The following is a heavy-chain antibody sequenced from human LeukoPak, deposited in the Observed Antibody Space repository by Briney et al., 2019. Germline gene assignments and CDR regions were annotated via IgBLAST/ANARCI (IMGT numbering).Heavy chain of an antibody. J-gene: IGHJ4*02. V-gene: IGHV4-39*07. Sequence: SETLSLTCTVSGGLISISTYYWGWIRQPPGKGLEWIGSIYYSGTTHYNPSLNSRVTIAVDTSKNQFSLKLISVTAADTAVYYCARGTLYSGWSYYFDYWGQGTLVTVSS. CDR2: IYYSGTT. CDR3: ARGTLYSGWSYYFDY. D-gene: IGHD6-19*01. CDR1: GGLISISTYY.